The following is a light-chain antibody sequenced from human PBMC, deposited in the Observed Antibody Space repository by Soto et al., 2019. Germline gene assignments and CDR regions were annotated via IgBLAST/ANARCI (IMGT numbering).Light chain of an antibody. V-gene: IGLV1-44*01. Sequence: QSVLTQPPSASGTPGQRVTISCSGSSSNIGSNTVNWYQQLPGTAPKLLIYNNNQRPSGVPDRFSGYKSGTSASLAISGLQSEDEADYYCAAWDDSLTGLVFGTGPKLTVL. CDR2: NNN. CDR3: AAWDDSLTGLV. J-gene: IGLJ1*01. CDR1: SSNIGSNT.